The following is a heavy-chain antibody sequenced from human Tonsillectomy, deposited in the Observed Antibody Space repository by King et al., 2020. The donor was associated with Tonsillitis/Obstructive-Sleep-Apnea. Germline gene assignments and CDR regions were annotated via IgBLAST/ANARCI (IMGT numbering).Heavy chain of an antibody. D-gene: IGHD3-22*01. Sequence: QLVQSGAEVKKPGASVKVSCKVSGYTFTDYYMHWVRQAPGQGLEWMGWINPNSGGTNYAQKFQGRVTMTRDTSISTAYMELSRLRCDDTAVYYCARVGAYYDSSAYYVSWGQGTLVTVSS. V-gene: IGHV1-2*02. CDR3: ARVGAYYDSSAYYVS. CDR1: GYTFTDYY. CDR2: INPNSGGT. J-gene: IGHJ5*02.